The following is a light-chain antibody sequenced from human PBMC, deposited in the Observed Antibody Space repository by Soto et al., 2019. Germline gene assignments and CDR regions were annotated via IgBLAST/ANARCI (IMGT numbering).Light chain of an antibody. V-gene: IGKV3-15*01. CDR3: QHYNNWPPTWT. J-gene: IGKJ1*01. CDR1: QSISSN. Sequence: EIVMTQSPATLSVSPGERATLSCRASQSISSNLAWHQQKPGQAPRVLIYGASTRATGVPARFSGCGSGTEFTLTISSLQSEDFAVYFCQHYNNWPPTWTFGQGTKVEI. CDR2: GAS.